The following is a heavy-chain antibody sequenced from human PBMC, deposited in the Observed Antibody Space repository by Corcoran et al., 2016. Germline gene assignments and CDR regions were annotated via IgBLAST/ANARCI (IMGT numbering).Heavy chain of an antibody. V-gene: IGHV3-43D*03. J-gene: IGHJ4*02. CDR2: ISWDGGST. D-gene: IGHD1-26*01. CDR1: GFNFDDYA. Sequence: EVQLVESGGVVVQPGGSLRLSCAASGFNFDDYAMHWVRQAPGKGLEWVSLISWDGGSTYYADSVKGRFTISRDNSKNSLYLQMNSLRAEDTALEYCAKAGGRYSGSDPGVFDYWGQGTLVTVSS. CDR3: AKAGGRYSGSDPGVFDY.